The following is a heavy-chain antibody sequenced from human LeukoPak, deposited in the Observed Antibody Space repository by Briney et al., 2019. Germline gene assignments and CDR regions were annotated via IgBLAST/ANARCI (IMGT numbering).Heavy chain of an antibody. V-gene: IGHV3-7*04. J-gene: IGHJ4*02. CDR3: AKDSGTY. Sequence: PGGSLRLSCAASGFTFSSSWMTWVRQAPGKGLEWVANIEPDGSGKFYVDSVKGRFAISRDNAKNSLFLQMNSLRAEDTAVYYCAKDSGTYWGQGTLVTVSS. CDR1: GFTFSSSW. CDR2: IEPDGSGK. D-gene: IGHD1-26*01.